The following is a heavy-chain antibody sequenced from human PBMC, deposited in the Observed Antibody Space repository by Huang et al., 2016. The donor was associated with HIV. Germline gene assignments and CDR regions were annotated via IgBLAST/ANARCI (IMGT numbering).Heavy chain of an antibody. CDR2: ISFDGRNK. J-gene: IGHJ4*02. Sequence: QVQLVESGGGVVQPGRSLRLSCAVSGFTFRDHPMHGVRQAPGKGREWVAVISFDGRNKFYADFVRGRFTISRDNSKNILYLQLNSLTPADTSIYYCARDTTTVAGLDFWGQGALVTVSS. V-gene: IGHV3-30*14. CDR3: ARDTTTVAGLDF. CDR1: GFTFRDHP. D-gene: IGHD6-19*01.